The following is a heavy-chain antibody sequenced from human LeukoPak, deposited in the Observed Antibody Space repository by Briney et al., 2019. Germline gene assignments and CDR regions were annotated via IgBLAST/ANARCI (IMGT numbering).Heavy chain of an antibody. Sequence: PGGSLRLSCAASGFTFSSYAMHWVRQAPGKGLEWVAVISYDGSNKYYADSVKGRFTISRDNSKNTLYLQMNSLRAEDTAVYYCARPAEMATIPSNFDYWGQGTLVTVSS. CDR3: ARPAEMATIPSNFDY. CDR2: ISYDGSNK. J-gene: IGHJ4*02. CDR1: GFTFSSYA. V-gene: IGHV3-30*04. D-gene: IGHD5-24*01.